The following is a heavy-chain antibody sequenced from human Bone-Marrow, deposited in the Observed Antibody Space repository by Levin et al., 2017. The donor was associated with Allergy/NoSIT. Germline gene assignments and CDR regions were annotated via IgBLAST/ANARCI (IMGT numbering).Heavy chain of an antibody. CDR3: AKSPTLTGYYEWFDP. J-gene: IGHJ5*02. CDR1: GFSFRSYG. D-gene: IGHD3-9*01. V-gene: IGHV3-33*03. CDR2: ISYDGDFI. Sequence: GESLKISCAASGFSFRSYGMHWVRQAPGKGLEWVGLISYDGDFIFYGDSVKGGFTIARDNSNSTLFLQMDSLSADDTAIYYCAKSPTLTGYYEWFDPWGQGTLVTVSS.